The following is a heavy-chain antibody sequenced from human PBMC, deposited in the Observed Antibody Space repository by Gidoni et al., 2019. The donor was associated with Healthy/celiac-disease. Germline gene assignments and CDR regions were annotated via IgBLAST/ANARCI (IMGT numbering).Heavy chain of an antibody. CDR2: IYTSGST. J-gene: IGHJ6*02. V-gene: IGHV4-4*07. CDR1: GGSISSYY. CDR3: ARMGYYDSSGYYPPHYYYYGMDV. D-gene: IGHD3-22*01. Sequence: QVQLQESGPGLVKPSETLSLTCTVSGGSISSYYWRWIRQPAGKGLEWIGRIYTSGSTNYNPSLKSRVTMSVDTSKNQFSLKLSSVTAADTAVYYCARMGYYDSSGYYPPHYYYYGMDVWGQGTTVTVSS.